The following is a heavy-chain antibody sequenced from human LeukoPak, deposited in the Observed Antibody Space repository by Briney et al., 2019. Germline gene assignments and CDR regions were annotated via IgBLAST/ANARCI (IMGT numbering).Heavy chain of an antibody. J-gene: IGHJ4*02. Sequence: SETLSLTCTVSGGSISSGGYYWSWIRQHPGKGLEWIGYIYYSGSTYYNPSLKSRVTISVDTSKNQFSLKLSSVTAADTAVYYCARVTIVTRYVDYWGQGTLVTVSS. D-gene: IGHD4-11*01. CDR2: IYYSGST. V-gene: IGHV4-31*03. CDR1: GGSISSGGYY. CDR3: ARVTIVTRYVDY.